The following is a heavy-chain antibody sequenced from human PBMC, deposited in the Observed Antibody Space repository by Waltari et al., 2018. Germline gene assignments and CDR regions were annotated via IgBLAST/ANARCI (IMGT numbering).Heavy chain of an antibody. J-gene: IGHJ3*02. CDR3: ARERTYGEEIGAFDI. D-gene: IGHD4-17*01. V-gene: IGHV4-59*01. CDR2: IYYSGST. Sequence: QVQLQESGPGLVKPSETLSLTCTVSGGSISSYYWSWIRPPPGKGLEWIGDIYYSGSTNYNPSLKSRVTISVDTSKNQFSLKLSSVTAADTAVYYCARERTYGEEIGAFDIWGQGTMVTVSS. CDR1: GGSISSYY.